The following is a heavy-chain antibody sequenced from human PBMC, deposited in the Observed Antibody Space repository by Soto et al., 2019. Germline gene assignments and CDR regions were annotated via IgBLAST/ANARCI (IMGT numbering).Heavy chain of an antibody. CDR3: ASRDPGTSVDY. V-gene: IGHV4-4*02. CDR2: TYGIGST. J-gene: IGHJ4*02. Sequence: SETLSLTCAVSGSSFTSNNWWTWVRQPPGQGGAWIVETYGIGSTNYEPSLKSRVTISLDKSENQFSLEVSSLTAADTAVYYCASRDPGTSVDYWGQGTLVTVSS. CDR1: GSSFTSNNW. D-gene: IGHD1-7*01.